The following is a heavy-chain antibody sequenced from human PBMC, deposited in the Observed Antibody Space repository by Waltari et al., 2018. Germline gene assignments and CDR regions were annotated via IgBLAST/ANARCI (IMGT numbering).Heavy chain of an antibody. CDR2: LTGSGRST. V-gene: IGHV3-23*01. J-gene: IGHJ3*01. CDR3: VKGDLSSAYAAGAAFDV. CDR1: EFTFSNYA. D-gene: IGHD3-22*01. Sequence: EVSLLESGGGLVQPGGSLRLSCVASEFTFSNYAMSWVRQAPGKGLGGVSGLTGSGRSTYYADSVKGRFTISRDNSQNTLFLQMSSLRTDDTAVYYCVKGDLSSAYAAGAAFDVWGQGTMVTVSS.